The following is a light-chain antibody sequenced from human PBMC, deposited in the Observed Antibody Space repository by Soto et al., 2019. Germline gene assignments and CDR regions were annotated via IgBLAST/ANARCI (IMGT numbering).Light chain of an antibody. CDR2: DAS. CDR3: QQRQYWPPIT. J-gene: IGKJ5*01. CDR1: QSVSSY. V-gene: IGKV3-11*01. Sequence: ALTQSPATLSLSPLERASLCWMASQSVSSYLAWYQQKPGQAPRLLIYDASNRATGIPARFSGSGSGTDFTLTISSLEPEDFAIYYCQQRQYWPPITFGQGTRLEIK.